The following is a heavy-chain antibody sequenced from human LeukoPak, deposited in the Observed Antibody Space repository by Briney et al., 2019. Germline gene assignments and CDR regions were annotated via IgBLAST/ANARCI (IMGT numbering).Heavy chain of an antibody. J-gene: IGHJ3*02. V-gene: IGHV3-20*04. CDR1: GFTFDDYG. D-gene: IGHD6-13*01. CDR3: AKGGSSSFNDAFDI. Sequence: GGSLRLSCAASGFTFDDYGMSWVRQAPGKGLEWVSGINWNGGSTGYADSVKGRFTISRDNSKNTLYLQMNSLRAEDTAVYYCAKGGSSSFNDAFDIWGQGTMVTVSS. CDR2: INWNGGST.